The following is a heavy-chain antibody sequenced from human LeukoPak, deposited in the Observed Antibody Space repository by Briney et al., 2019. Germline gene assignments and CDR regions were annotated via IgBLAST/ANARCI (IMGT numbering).Heavy chain of an antibody. D-gene: IGHD2-2*01. J-gene: IGHJ4*02. V-gene: IGHV5-51*01. CDR1: WYCFTNYW. Sequence: GGSPNIFCNGVWYCFTNYWIGWGRQVPGKGLEWMGIIYPGDSEIRYSPSFQGQVPLSADKSISAAYLQWSSLKASDTAIYYCARAGSTWDNFDSWGQGTLVTVST. CDR3: ARAGSTWDNFDS. CDR2: IYPGDSEI.